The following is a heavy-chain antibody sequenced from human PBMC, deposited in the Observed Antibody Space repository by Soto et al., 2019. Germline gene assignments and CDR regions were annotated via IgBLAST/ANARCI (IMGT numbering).Heavy chain of an antibody. D-gene: IGHD3-3*01. V-gene: IGHV3-23*01. CDR2: IRGSGGSS. CDR1: GFPFSSYA. CDR3: AKEYGPAPWSASYFY. J-gene: IGHJ4*02. Sequence: GGSLRLSCAASGFPFSSYAMSWFRQAPGKGLEWVSAIRGSGGSSYHADSVKGRFTISRDSSKNTLYLQMHSLRADDTALYYCAKEYGPAPWSASYFYWGLGTLVTVAS.